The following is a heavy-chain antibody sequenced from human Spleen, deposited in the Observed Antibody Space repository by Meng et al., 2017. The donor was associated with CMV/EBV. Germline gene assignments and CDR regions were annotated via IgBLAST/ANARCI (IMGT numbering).Heavy chain of an antibody. J-gene: IGHJ4*02. CDR2: IDTYGSIT. CDR3: AKSNYDFWSGPCYFDY. D-gene: IGHD3-3*01. CDR1: GFTFRNYW. V-gene: IGHV3-74*01. Sequence: GGAGGILVQPWGSLRLSCAASGFTFRNYWMHWVRQVPGKGLMWVSRIDTYGSITDYADSVKGRFTISRDNSKNTLYLQMNSLRAEDTAVYYCAKSNYDFWSGPCYFDYWGQGTLVTVSS.